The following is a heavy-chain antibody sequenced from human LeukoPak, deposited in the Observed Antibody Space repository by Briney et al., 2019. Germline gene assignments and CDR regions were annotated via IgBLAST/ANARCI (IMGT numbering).Heavy chain of an antibody. J-gene: IGHJ4*02. CDR3: ARRGYSYGYWKSGFDY. CDR2: IYYSGST. V-gene: IGHV4-59*12. D-gene: IGHD5-18*01. Sequence: SETLSLTCTVSGGSINDYYWSWIRQFPGKGLEWIGYIYYSGSTTYNPSLKSRVTISVDTSKNQFSLKLSSVTAADTAVYYCARRGYSYGYWKSGFDYWGQGTLVTVSS. CDR1: GGSINDYY.